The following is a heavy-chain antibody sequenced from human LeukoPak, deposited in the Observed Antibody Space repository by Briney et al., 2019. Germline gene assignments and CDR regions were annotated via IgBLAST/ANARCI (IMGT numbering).Heavy chain of an antibody. D-gene: IGHD6-13*01. Sequence: SETLSLTCAVYGGSFSGYYWSWIRQPPGKGLEWIASISYSGTTYYNPSLKSRVSISLDTSKNQFSVTLTSVTAADTAVYYCARGSSWYGLDYWGQGTLVTVSS. CDR1: GGSFSGYY. CDR2: ISYSGTT. J-gene: IGHJ4*02. CDR3: ARGSSWYGLDY. V-gene: IGHV4-34*01.